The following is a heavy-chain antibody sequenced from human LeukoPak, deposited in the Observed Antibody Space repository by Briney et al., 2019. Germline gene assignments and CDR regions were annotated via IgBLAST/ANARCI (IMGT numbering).Heavy chain of an antibody. V-gene: IGHV4-39*01. J-gene: IGHJ3*02. D-gene: IGHD1-1*01. CDR1: GGSISSSRYY. CDR2: IYYSGST. Sequence: SETLSLTCTVSGGSISSSRYYWGWIRQPRGKGREWIGSIYYSGSTYYNPSLKSRLTISVDTSKNQFPLKLTSVTAADTAVYSCARRDNLPIWGQGTMVPVSS. CDR3: ARRDNLPI.